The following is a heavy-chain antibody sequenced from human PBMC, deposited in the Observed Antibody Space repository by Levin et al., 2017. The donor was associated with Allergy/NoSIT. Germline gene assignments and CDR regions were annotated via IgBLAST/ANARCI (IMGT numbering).Heavy chain of an antibody. CDR3: AKAYFDWLLPLDY. CDR1: GFTFSSYA. V-gene: IGHV3-30-3*01. J-gene: IGHJ4*02. Sequence: GGSLRLSCAASGFTFSSYAMHWVRQAPGKGLEWVAVISYDGSNKYYADSVKGRFTISRDNSKNTLYLQMNSLRAEDTAVYYCAKAYFDWLLPLDYWGQGTLVTVSS. D-gene: IGHD3-9*01. CDR2: ISYDGSNK.